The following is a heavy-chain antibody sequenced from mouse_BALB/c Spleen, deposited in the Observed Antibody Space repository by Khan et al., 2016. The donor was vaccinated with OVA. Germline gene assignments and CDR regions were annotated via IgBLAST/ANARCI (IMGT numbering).Heavy chain of an antibody. V-gene: IGHV1S137*01. CDR2: ISTYYGDV. J-gene: IGHJ3*01. CDR1: GYTFTDFT. CDR3: ERGGGGNRFAY. Sequence: VQLKQSGAELVRPGVSVKISCKGSGYTFTDFTMHWVKQSHAKSLEWIGVISTYYGDVTYNQKFKGKATMTVDKSSSTAYMELARLTSEDSAIYYWERGGGGNRFAYWGQGTLVTVSA.